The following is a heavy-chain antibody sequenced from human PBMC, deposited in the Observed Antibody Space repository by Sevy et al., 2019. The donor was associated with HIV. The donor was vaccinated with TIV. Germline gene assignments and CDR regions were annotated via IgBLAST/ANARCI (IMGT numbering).Heavy chain of an antibody. D-gene: IGHD5-12*01. J-gene: IGHJ4*02. CDR1: GFTFSSYW. CDR2: IKNDGSST. CDR3: TRVPGDGYNSPSFDY. V-gene: IGHV3-74*01. Sequence: RGSLRLSCAASGFTFSSYWMHWVRQAPGKGLVWVARIKNDGSSTRYADFVKGRFTISRDNAKNTLYLQMNSLRAGDMGAYYCTRVPGDGYNSPSFDYWGRGTLVTVSS.